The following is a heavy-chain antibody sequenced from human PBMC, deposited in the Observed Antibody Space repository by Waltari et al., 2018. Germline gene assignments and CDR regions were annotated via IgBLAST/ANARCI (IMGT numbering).Heavy chain of an antibody. CDR2: MRNRADKT. CDR1: GFTFSNYA. D-gene: IGHD1-1*01. J-gene: IGHJ4*02. Sequence: EVQLFQSGGGLGQPGGSLRLSCEASGFTFSNYAMGWVRQAPGKGRERVSAMRNRADKTSYADAVKGRFTISRDNFKSILYLQINSLRVEDTALYYCAKDWSAVGDNWYDHPTFDYWGQGALVTVSS. V-gene: IGHV3-23*01. CDR3: AKDWSAVGDNWYDHPTFDY.